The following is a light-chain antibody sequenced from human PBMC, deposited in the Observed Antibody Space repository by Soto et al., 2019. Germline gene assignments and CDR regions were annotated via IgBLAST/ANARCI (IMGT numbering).Light chain of an antibody. V-gene: IGLV1-44*01. CDR1: ASNIGSNF. Sequence: QSVLTQPPSASGPPGQRVTIYCTGRASNIGSNFVSWYQVVPGTAPKLLIYTNSHRPSGVPDRFSGSRSGTSASLDISGLQPDDEADYFCATWDDNVKGPVFGGGTKLTVL. J-gene: IGLJ2*01. CDR2: TNS. CDR3: ATWDDNVKGPV.